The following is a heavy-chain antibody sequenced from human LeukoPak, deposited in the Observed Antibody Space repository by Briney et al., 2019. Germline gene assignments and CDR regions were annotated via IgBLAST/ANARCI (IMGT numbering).Heavy chain of an antibody. D-gene: IGHD6-13*01. CDR3: ARNPNSSSWSAFRY. CDR1: GGSFSGYY. CDR2: INHSGST. J-gene: IGHJ4*02. V-gene: IGHV4-34*01. Sequence: PSETLSLTCAVYGGSFSGYYWSWIRQPPGKGVEWIGEINHSGSTNYNPSLKSRVTISVDTSKNQFSLKLSSVTAADTAVYYCARNPNSSSWSAFRYWGQGTLVTVSS.